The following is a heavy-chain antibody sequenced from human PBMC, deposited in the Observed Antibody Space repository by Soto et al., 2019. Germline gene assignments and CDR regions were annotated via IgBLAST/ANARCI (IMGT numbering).Heavy chain of an antibody. Sequence: PSETLSLTCTVSGGSISSSSYYWGWIRQPPGKGLEWIGSIFYSGSTYYNPSLKSRVTISVDTSKNQFSLKLSSVTAADTGVYYCACIFSGGYSYGFNYYGMDVWGRGTTVT. V-gene: IGHV4-39*01. CDR1: GGSISSSSYY. J-gene: IGHJ6*02. D-gene: IGHD5-18*01. CDR3: ACIFSGGYSYGFNYYGMDV. CDR2: IFYSGST.